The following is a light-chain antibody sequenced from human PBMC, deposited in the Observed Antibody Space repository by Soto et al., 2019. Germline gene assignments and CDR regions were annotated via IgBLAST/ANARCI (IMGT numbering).Light chain of an antibody. CDR3: CSYDGSYSLGV. CDR2: DDT. CDR1: SSDVGGYDF. J-gene: IGLJ3*02. V-gene: IGLV2-11*01. Sequence: QSALKQPRSVSGSPGQSVTISCTGTSSDVGGYDFVSWYQQHPGKDPLLMIYDDTKRTSGVPERFSGHKSGNSAPLTISGLEADYEADYYRCSYDGSYSLGVFGGGTKVTVL.